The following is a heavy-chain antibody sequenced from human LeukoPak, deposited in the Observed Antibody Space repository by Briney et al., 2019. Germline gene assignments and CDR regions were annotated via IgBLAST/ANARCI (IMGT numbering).Heavy chain of an antibody. D-gene: IGHD3-22*01. CDR3: ARGYYDSSGYYYPPGY. Sequence: PSQTLSLTCAVSGGSISSGGYSWSWIRQPPGKGLEWIGYIYHSGSTYYNPSLKSRVTISVDRSKNQFSLKLSSVTAADTAVYYCARGYYDSSGYYYPPGYWGQGTLVTVSS. V-gene: IGHV4-30-2*01. CDR2: IYHSGST. CDR1: GGSISSGGYS. J-gene: IGHJ4*02.